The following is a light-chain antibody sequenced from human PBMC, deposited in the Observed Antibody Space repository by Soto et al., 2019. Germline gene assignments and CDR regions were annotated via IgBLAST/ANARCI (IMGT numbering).Light chain of an antibody. CDR3: QQYNNWPPWT. CDR1: QSVSSN. V-gene: IGKV3-15*01. Sequence: EIVMTQSPATLSVSPGERATLSCRASQSVSSNLAWYQQKPGQAPRLLIYGASTRATGIPARFSGSGSGTECTLTISSLQSEDFAVYYCQQYNNWPPWTFGQGIKVEIK. J-gene: IGKJ1*01. CDR2: GAS.